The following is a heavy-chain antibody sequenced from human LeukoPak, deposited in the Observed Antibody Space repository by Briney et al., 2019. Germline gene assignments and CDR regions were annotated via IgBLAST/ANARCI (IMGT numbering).Heavy chain of an antibody. CDR2: FDPEDGET. V-gene: IGHV1-24*01. D-gene: IGHD3-22*01. J-gene: IGHJ4*02. Sequence: GASVKVSCKVSGYTLTELSMHWVRQAPGKGLEWMGGFDPEDGETIYAQKFQGRVTMTEDTSTDTAYMELSSLRSEDTAVYYCATETYYYDNSGYYYFDYWGQGTLVTVSS. CDR3: ATETYYYDNSGYYYFDY. CDR1: GYTLTELS.